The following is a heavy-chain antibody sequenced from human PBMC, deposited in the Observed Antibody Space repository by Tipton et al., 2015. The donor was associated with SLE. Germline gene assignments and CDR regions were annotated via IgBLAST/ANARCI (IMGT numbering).Heavy chain of an antibody. CDR2: FFYSGNR. CDR3: ARGSVVADDF. D-gene: IGHD2-15*01. CDR1: GDSISRDTYY. V-gene: IGHV4-39*07. J-gene: IGHJ4*02. Sequence: TLSLTCSVSGDSISRDTYYWAWGWIRQPPGKGLEWIGSFFYSGNRYYNPSLKRRVSISVDTSKNQFSLRLSSVTAADTAVYYCARGSVVADDFWGQGTLVTVSS.